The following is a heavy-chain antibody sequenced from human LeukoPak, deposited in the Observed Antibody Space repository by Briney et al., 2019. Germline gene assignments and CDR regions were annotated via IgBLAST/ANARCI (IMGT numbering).Heavy chain of an antibody. CDR1: DDSITMYY. D-gene: IGHD5-18*01. CDR2: IHYSGST. J-gene: IGHJ6*03. CDR3: ARTTEGGYTYGYFYYYYMDV. Sequence: SETLSLTCSVSDDSITMYYWTWIRQPPGKGLEWIGYIHYSGSTNYNPSLKSRVTISVDTSKNQFSLKLSSVTAADTAVYYCARTTEGGYTYGYFYYYYMDVWGKGTTVTISS. V-gene: IGHV4-59*01.